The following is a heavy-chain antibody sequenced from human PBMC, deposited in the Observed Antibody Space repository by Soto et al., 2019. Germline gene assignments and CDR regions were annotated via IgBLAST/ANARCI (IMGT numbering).Heavy chain of an antibody. D-gene: IGHD4-17*01. Sequence: PGGSLRLSCAASGFTSSDYYMSWVRQAPGKDLEWISYISSSGGTISYADSVKGRFTISRDNTKNSLYLQMHSLGAEDTAVYFCSRDLTYTYGSSYNFYGMDVWGQGTTVTVSS. CDR2: ISSSGGTI. CDR1: GFTSSDYY. CDR3: SRDLTYTYGSSYNFYGMDV. J-gene: IGHJ6*02. V-gene: IGHV3-11*01.